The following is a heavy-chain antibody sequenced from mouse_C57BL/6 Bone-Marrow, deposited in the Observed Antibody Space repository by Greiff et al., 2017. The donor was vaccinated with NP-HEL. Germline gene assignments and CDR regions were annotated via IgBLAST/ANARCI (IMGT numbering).Heavy chain of an antibody. J-gene: IGHJ1*03. D-gene: IGHD2-10*02. CDR3: ARFHTTLVEGWYFDV. CDR2: IDPNSGGT. Sequence: QVHVKQPGAELVKPGASVKLSCKASGYTFTSYWMHWVKQRPGRGLEWIGRIDPNSGGTKYNEKFKSKATLTVDKPSSTAYMQLSSLTSEDSAVYYCARFHTTLVEGWYFDVWGTGTTVTVSS. V-gene: IGHV1-72*01. CDR1: GYTFTSYW.